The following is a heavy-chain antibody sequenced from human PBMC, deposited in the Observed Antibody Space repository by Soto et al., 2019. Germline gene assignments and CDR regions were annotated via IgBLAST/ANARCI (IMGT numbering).Heavy chain of an antibody. V-gene: IGHV3-30*18. J-gene: IGHJ4*02. CDR3: AKLGGSQNVVNRFDS. CDR2: LSYKGNKK. D-gene: IGHD3-10*01. CDR1: GLTFTDFG. Sequence: HPEGSLRLSCAASGLTFTDFGMHWVRQAPGQGLERVAGLSYKGNKKYYGDSVRGRFTISRDNSKKILYLEMNSLRKEDSALYFCAKLGGSQNVVNRFDSWGQGALVTVS.